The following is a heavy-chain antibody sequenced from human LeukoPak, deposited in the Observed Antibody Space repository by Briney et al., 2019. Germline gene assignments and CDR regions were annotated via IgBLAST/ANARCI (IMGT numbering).Heavy chain of an antibody. CDR3: ARSMAVVVAAGAFDI. V-gene: IGHV1-2*02. CDR1: GYIFTGYY. Sequence: GASVKVSCKASGYIFTGYYLHWVRRAPGQGPEWMGWINPNSGGTNYAQKFQGRVTMTRDTSISTAYMELSRLTSDDTAVYYCARSMAVVVAAGAFDIWGQGTMVTVSS. CDR2: INPNSGGT. D-gene: IGHD2-15*01. J-gene: IGHJ3*02.